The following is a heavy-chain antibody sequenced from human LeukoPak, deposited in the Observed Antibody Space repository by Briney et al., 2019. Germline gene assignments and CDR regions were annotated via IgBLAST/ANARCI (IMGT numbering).Heavy chain of an antibody. CDR1: GFTFSSSA. V-gene: IGHV3-23*01. CDR2: ISGSGGST. D-gene: IGHD4-17*01. Sequence: HPGGSLRLSCAASGFTFSSSAMNWVRQAPGKGLEWVSAISGSGGSTHYADSVKGRFTISRDNSKNTLFLQVNTLKVDDTAVYYCAKGDYGDNQGNYYMDVWGIGTTVTISS. CDR3: AKGDYGDNQGNYYMDV. J-gene: IGHJ6*03.